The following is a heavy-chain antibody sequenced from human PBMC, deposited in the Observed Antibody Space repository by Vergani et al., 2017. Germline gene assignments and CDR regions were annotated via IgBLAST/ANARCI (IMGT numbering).Heavy chain of an antibody. CDR2: ISGHGDRT. D-gene: IGHD3-22*01. V-gene: IGHV3-23*01. CDR3: AGLSYDTTPYLQGGYDC. Sequence: EVHLLESGGGQVEAGGSLRLSCVASGFTFSNSAMSWVRQTSGKGLEWVSAISGHGDRTYYADSVKGRFTISRDNSKNTVYLQMNSLRAEDTAVYYCAGLSYDTTPYLQGGYDCWGQGTLVAVSS. J-gene: IGHJ4*02. CDR1: GFTFSNSA.